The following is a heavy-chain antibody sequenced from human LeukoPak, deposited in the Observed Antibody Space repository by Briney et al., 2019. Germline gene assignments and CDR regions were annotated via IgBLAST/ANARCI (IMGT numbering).Heavy chain of an antibody. Sequence: GGSLRLSCAASGFTFSSYSMNWVRKAPGKGLEWVSSISSSSSYIYYADSVKGRFTISRDNAKNSLYLQMNSLRAEDTAVYYCARDLYYYDSSGAHGYWGQGTLVTVSS. V-gene: IGHV3-21*01. D-gene: IGHD3-22*01. J-gene: IGHJ4*02. CDR3: ARDLYYYDSSGAHGY. CDR1: GFTFSSYS. CDR2: ISSSSSYI.